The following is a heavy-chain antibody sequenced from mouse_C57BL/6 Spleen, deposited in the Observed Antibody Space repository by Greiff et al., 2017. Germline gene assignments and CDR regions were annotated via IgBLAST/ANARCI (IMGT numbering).Heavy chain of an antibody. CDR1: GYSITSGYD. CDR2: ISYSGST. V-gene: IGHV3-1*01. J-gene: IGHJ1*03. CDR3: ARARNSSYWYVDV. Sequence: EVHLVESGPGMVKPSPSLSLTCTVTGYSITSGYDWHWIRHFPGNKLEWMGYISYSGSTNYNPSLKSRISITHDTSKNHFFLKLNSVTTEDTATYSCARARNSSYWYVDVWGTGTTVTVSS. D-gene: IGHD1-1*01.